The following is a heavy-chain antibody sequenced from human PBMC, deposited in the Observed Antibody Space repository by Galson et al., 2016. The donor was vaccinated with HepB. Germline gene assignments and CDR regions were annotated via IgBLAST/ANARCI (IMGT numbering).Heavy chain of an antibody. Sequence: SLRLSCAASGFSFSSYAVHWVRQAPGKGLEWVAVISYDGSRKDYADSVKGRFTISRDNSKSTLNLQMNSLRLEDAAVYFCARVMYDLRDYYHYYGIDVWGQGTTVTVSS. D-gene: IGHD3-3*01. V-gene: IGHV3-30*04. CDR3: ARVMYDLRDYYHYYGIDV. CDR1: GFSFSSYA. CDR2: ISYDGSRK. J-gene: IGHJ6*02.